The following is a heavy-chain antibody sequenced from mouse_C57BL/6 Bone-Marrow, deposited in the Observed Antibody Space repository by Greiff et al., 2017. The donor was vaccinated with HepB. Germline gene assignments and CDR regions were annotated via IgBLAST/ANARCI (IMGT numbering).Heavy chain of an antibody. Sequence: EVQVVESGGGLVQPGGSLKLSCAASGFTFSDYYMYWVRQTPEKRLEWVAYISNGGGSTYYPDTVKGRFTISRDNAKNTLYLQMSRLKSEDTAMYYCARRPSITTDWYFDVWGTGTTVTVSS. CDR2: ISNGGGST. CDR3: ARRPSITTDWYFDV. J-gene: IGHJ1*03. V-gene: IGHV5-12*01. D-gene: IGHD1-2*01. CDR1: GFTFSDYY.